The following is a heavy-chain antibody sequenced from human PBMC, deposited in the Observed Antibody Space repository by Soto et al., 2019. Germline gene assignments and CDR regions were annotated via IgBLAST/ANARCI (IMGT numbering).Heavy chain of an antibody. V-gene: IGHV3-74*01. CDR3: ARAGSYRFAY. D-gene: IGHD3-16*02. CDR2: MNSDGSTT. J-gene: IGHJ4*02. Sequence: PGGSLRLSCAASGFTFSSSWMHWVRQAPGKGLVWVSRMNSDGSTTNYADSVKGRFTISRDNAKNTLYLQINSLSAEDTAVYYCARAGSYRFAYWGQGTLVTVSS. CDR1: GFTFSSSW.